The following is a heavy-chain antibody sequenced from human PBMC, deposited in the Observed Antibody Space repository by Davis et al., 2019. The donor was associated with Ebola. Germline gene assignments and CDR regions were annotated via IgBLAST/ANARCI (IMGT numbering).Heavy chain of an antibody. CDR3: ARDHSLVQNGLGGWWFDP. CDR1: GYTFTSHW. J-gene: IGHJ5*02. CDR2: INPHGGRT. V-gene: IGHV1-46*01. Sequence: AASVKVSCKASGYTFTSHWIHWVRQAPGQGLEWMGIINPHGGRTIYAQKFQGRATITRDTSTSTLYMELNSLRSDDTAVYYCARDHSLVQNGLGGWWFDPWGQGTLVTVSS. D-gene: IGHD3-16*01.